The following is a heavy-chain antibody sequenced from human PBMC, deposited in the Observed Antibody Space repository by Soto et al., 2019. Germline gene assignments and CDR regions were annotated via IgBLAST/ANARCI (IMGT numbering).Heavy chain of an antibody. V-gene: IGHV2-5*02. Sequence: QITLKESGPTLVKPTQTLTLTCTFSGFSLSTSGVGVDWIRQPPGKALEWLALIYWDDDERYSPSLKSRLTXTXXTSKNQVVLIMTNMDPVDTATYFCAHSPLARGMDVWGQGTTVTVSS. J-gene: IGHJ6*02. CDR3: AHSPLARGMDV. CDR1: GFSLSTSGVG. CDR2: IYWDDDE.